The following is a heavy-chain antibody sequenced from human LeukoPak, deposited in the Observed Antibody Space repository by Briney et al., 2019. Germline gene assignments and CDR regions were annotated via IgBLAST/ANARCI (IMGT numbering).Heavy chain of an antibody. V-gene: IGHV4-31*03. D-gene: IGHD3-10*01. J-gene: IGHJ5*02. Sequence: PSETLSLTCTVSGGSISSGGYYWSWIRQHPGKGLEWIGYIYYSGSTYYNPSLKSRVTISVDTSKNQFSLKLSSVTAADTAVYYCAREPYGSGNNWFDPWGRRTLVTVSS. CDR2: IYYSGST. CDR3: AREPYGSGNNWFDP. CDR1: GGSISSGGYY.